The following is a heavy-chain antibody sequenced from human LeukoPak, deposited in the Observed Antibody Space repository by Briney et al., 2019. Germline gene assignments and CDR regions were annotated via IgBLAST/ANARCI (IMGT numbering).Heavy chain of an antibody. CDR1: GYSFTSCW. D-gene: IGHD2-2*01. V-gene: IGHV5-51*01. CDR3: ARRRGSSTGQFDC. CDR2: IYPNDSDT. Sequence: GESLKISCKGSGYSFTSCWIGWVRQMPGKGLEWVGIIYPNDSDTRYSPSFQGQVTISADKSISTAYLQWGSLKASDTAMYYCARRRGSSTGQFDCWGQGTLVTV. J-gene: IGHJ4*02.